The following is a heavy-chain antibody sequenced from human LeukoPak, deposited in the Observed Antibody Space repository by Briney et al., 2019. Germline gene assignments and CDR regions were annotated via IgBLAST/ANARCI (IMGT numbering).Heavy chain of an antibody. J-gene: IGHJ4*02. CDR3: ARVDEEEGYDYVWGSYRSDLFDY. CDR2: ISSSSSTI. CDR1: GFTFSSYS. D-gene: IGHD3-16*02. Sequence: PGGSLRLSCAASGFTFSSYSMNWVRQAPGKGLEWVSYISSSSSTIYYADSVKGRFTISRDNAKNSLYLQMNSLRAEDTAVYYCARVDEEEGYDYVWGSYRSDLFDYWGQGTLVTVSS. V-gene: IGHV3-48*01.